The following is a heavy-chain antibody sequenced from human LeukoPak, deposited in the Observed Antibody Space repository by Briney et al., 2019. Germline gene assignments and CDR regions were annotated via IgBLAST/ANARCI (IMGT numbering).Heavy chain of an antibody. CDR3: ARHWDRDDYVWGSYRTNWFDP. J-gene: IGHJ5*02. V-gene: IGHV4-59*08. CDR2: IYYSGST. Sequence: SETLSLTCTVSGGSISSYYWSWIRQPPGKGLEWIGYIYYSGSTNYNPSLKSRVTISIDTSKNQFSLKLSSVTAADTAVYYCARHWDRDDYVWGSYRTNWFDPWGQGTLVTVSS. D-gene: IGHD3-16*02. CDR1: GGSISSYY.